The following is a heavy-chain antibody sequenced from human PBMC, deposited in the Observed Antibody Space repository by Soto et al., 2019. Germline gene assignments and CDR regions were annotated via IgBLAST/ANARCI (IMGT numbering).Heavy chain of an antibody. V-gene: IGHV2-5*02. Sequence: QITLKESGPTVVKPTETLTLTCTFSGFSLTTSGVGVGWVRQSPGKAPEWLALIYWDDDKRYSTSLNSRFIITKDTTKNQVVLTMANVAPAATATYSCAHRVLRTVSGLVTTTAIYFDFWGPGTPVVVSS. CDR1: GFSLTTSGVG. D-gene: IGHD3-3*01. J-gene: IGHJ4*02. CDR2: IYWDDDK. CDR3: AHRVLRTVSGLVTTTAIYFDF.